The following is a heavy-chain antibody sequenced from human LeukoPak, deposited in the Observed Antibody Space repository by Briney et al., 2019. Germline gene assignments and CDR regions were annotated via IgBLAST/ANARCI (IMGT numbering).Heavy chain of an antibody. CDR1: GYSFTSYW. J-gene: IGHJ3*02. CDR3: ARRYYHDSGGYYYDTFDI. D-gene: IGHD3-22*01. CDR2: IFPGDSDT. Sequence: GESLKISCKGSGYSFTSYWIGWVRQMPGKGLEWMGLIFPGDSDTRYSPSFQAHVTISGDKSISTAYLQWSSLKASDTAMYYCARRYYHDSGGYYYDTFDIWGQGTMVTVSS. V-gene: IGHV5-51*01.